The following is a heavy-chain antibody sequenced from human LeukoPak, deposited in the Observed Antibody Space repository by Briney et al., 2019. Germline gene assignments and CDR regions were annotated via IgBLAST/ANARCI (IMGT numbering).Heavy chain of an antibody. CDR1: GGSICGHY. J-gene: IGHJ4*02. D-gene: IGHD5-12*01. Sequence: SDTLSLTCTVSGGSICGHYWTWIRQPPGKGLEWIGYIYYTGSANYHPSFKSRVTMSVDTSKNQFSLRLNSVTAADTAVYFCARAPSGYSGFESKTSFDFWGQGTLVTVSS. CDR2: IYYTGSA. CDR3: ARAPSGYSGFESKTSFDF. V-gene: IGHV4-59*11.